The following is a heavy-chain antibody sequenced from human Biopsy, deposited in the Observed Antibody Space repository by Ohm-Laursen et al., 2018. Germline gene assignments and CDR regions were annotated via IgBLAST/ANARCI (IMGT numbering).Heavy chain of an antibody. Sequence: ASVKVSCKASGYTFTGYYLHWVRQAPGQGLEWMGWIDPNSGGTNYAQNFQGRVTMTRDTSISTAYMELSRLRSDDTAVYFCARDPHYQPLPGDYWGQGTLVTVSS. CDR2: IDPNSGGT. J-gene: IGHJ4*02. CDR3: ARDPHYQPLPGDY. V-gene: IGHV1-2*02. D-gene: IGHD2-2*01. CDR1: GYTFTGYY.